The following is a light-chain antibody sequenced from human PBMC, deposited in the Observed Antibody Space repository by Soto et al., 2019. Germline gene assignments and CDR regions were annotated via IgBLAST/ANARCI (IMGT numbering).Light chain of an antibody. CDR1: DIGSKT. Sequence: SYELSQPPSGSVAPGQTAMITCGGNDIGSKTVHWYQQRPGQAPVLVVYDDRYRPSGIPERFSGSNSGSTATLTISRVEAGDEADYYCQVWDRNNNDVLFGGGTKVPVL. CDR3: QVWDRNNNDVL. V-gene: IGLV3-21*02. J-gene: IGLJ3*02. CDR2: DDR.